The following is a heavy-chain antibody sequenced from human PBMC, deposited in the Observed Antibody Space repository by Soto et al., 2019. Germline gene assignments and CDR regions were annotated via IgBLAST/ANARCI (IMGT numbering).Heavy chain of an antibody. CDR2: ISYDGSNK. D-gene: IGHD3-9*01. V-gene: IGHV3-30-3*01. Sequence: QVQLVESGGGVVQPGRSLRLSCAASGFTFSSYAMHWVRQAPGKGLEWVAVISYDGSNKYYADSVKGRFTISRDNSKNILYLQMNSLRDEDTAVYYCARQPNHYDILSGRFHPWGHGTLVTVSS. CDR3: ARQPNHYDILSGRFHP. CDR1: GFTFSSYA. J-gene: IGHJ5*02.